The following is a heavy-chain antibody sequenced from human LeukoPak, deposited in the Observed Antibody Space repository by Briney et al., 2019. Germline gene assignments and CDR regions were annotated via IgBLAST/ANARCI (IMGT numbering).Heavy chain of an antibody. CDR2: ISGSGGST. V-gene: IGHV3-23*01. CDR3: ANTYYYDSSGYTTFDY. D-gene: IGHD3-22*01. CDR1: GFTFSSYA. Sequence: GGSLRLSCVASGFTFSSYAMSWVRQAPGKGLEWVSAISGSGGSTYYADSVKGRFTISRDNSKNTLYLQMNSLRAEDTAVYYCANTYYYDSSGYTTFDYWGQGTLVTVSS. J-gene: IGHJ4*02.